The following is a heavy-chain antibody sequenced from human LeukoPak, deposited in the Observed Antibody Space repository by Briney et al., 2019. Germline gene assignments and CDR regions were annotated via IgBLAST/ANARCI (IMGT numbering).Heavy chain of an antibody. J-gene: IGHJ4*02. CDR3: ARDQPYDYGDYVGWFAYYFDY. D-gene: IGHD4-17*01. Sequence: ALRLSCAASGFTFSSYGMHWVRQAPGKGLEWVAVIWYDGSNKYYADSVKGRFTISRDNSKNTLYLQMNSLRAEDTAVYYCARDQPYDYGDYVGWFAYYFDYWGQGTLVTVSS. V-gene: IGHV3-30*19. CDR1: GFTFSSYG. CDR2: IWYDGSNK.